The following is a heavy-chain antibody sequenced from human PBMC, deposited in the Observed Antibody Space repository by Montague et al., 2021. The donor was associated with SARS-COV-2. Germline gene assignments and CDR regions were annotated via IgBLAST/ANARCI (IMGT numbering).Heavy chain of an antibody. J-gene: IGHJ4*02. Sequence: SETLSLTCAVYGESFSGFFWSWIRQLPGKGLEWIAEINDRGVTNYNYNPSLGSRVTISADTSKNQFSLKLRSVTAADTAVYYCARWDPQTLTVISLRGKSANDYWGQGTLVTVSS. CDR2: INDRGVTNY. CDR1: GESFSGFF. CDR3: ARWDPQTLTVISLRGKSANDY. D-gene: IGHD4-11*01. V-gene: IGHV4-34*01.